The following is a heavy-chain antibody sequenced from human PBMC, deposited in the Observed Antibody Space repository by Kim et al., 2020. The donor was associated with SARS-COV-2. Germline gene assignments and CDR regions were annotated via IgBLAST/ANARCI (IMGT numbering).Heavy chain of an antibody. CDR2: IDPSDSYT. CDR1: GYSFTSYW. CDR3: ARWEQLGTNWFDP. D-gene: IGHD6-6*01. Sequence: GESLKISCKGSGYSFTSYWISWVRQMPGKVLEWMGRIDPSDSYTNYSPSFQGHVTISADKSISTAYLQWSSLKASDTAMYYCARWEQLGTNWFDPWGQGTLVTVSS. J-gene: IGHJ5*02. V-gene: IGHV5-10-1*01.